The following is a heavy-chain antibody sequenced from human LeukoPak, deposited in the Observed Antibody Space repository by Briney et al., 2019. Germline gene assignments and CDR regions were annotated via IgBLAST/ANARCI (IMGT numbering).Heavy chain of an antibody. Sequence: GRSLRLSCAASGFTFSYYVMHWVRRAPGKGLEWVAVIWCDGSNEYYADSVKGRFTISRDNSKNTLYLQMDSLRAEDTAVYYCARDPMADFDYWGQGSLVTVSS. D-gene: IGHD2-8*01. V-gene: IGHV3-33*01. J-gene: IGHJ4*02. CDR2: IWCDGSNE. CDR1: GFTFSYYV. CDR3: ARDPMADFDY.